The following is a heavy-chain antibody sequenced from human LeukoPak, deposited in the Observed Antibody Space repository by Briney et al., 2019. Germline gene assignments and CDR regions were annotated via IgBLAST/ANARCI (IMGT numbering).Heavy chain of an antibody. J-gene: IGHJ4*02. CDR2: ISGSGGST. D-gene: IGHD6-19*01. V-gene: IGHV3-23*01. CDR3: AKDQQWLPEGDY. Sequence: PGGSLRLSCAASGFTFSSYAMSWVRQAPGKGLEWVSAISGSGGSTCYADSVKGRFTISRDNSKNTLYLQMNSLRAEDTAVYYCAKDQQWLPEGDYWGQGTLVTVSS. CDR1: GFTFSSYA.